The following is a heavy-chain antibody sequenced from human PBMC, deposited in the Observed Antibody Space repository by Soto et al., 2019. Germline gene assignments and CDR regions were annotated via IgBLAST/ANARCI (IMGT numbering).Heavy chain of an antibody. CDR2: ISAYNGNT. Sequence: ASVKVSCKASGYTFTNYGISWVQQAPGQGLEWMGWISAYNGNTNYAQKLQGRVTMTTDTSTSTAYMELRSLRSDDTAVYYCASSFTSSQWRYGMDVWGQGTTVTV. CDR1: GYTFTNYG. V-gene: IGHV1-18*01. D-gene: IGHD2-2*01. J-gene: IGHJ6*02. CDR3: ASSFTSSQWRYGMDV.